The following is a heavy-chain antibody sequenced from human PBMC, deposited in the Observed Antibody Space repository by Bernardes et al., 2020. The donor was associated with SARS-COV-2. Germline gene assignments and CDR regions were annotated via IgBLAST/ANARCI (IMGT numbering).Heavy chain of an antibody. CDR2: ISDNGGST. J-gene: IGHJ4*02. CDR3: VKESPGGDY. V-gene: IGHV3-64D*06. CDR1: GFTFSEYP. Sequence: GGSLRLSCSGSGFTFSEYPMHWVRQTPGKGLEYVSRISDNGGSTHYGDSVKGRFTISGDNSKNTMYLQMNSLRIEDTAVYYCVKESPGGDYWGQGILVTVSS.